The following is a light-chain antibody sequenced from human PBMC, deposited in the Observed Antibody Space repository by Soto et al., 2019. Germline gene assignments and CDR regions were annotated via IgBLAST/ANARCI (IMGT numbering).Light chain of an antibody. V-gene: IGKV3-15*01. Sequence: EIVVTQSPATLSVSPGERATLSCWASQSISSKLAWYQQKPGQAPRLLIYDTSIRATGIPARFSGSGSGTEFTLTISSLQSEDFAIYYCKQYNTWASITFGQGTRLEI. CDR1: QSISSK. CDR3: KQYNTWASIT. CDR2: DTS. J-gene: IGKJ5*01.